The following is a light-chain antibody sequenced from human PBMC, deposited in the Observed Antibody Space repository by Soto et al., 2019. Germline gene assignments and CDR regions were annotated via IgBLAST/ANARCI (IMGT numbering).Light chain of an antibody. Sequence: QSALTQPPSVSGSPGQSITLSCTGTSGDVGGYHYVSWYQHHPGKAPKLMIYEVTNRPSGVSARFSGSKSGNTASLTISGLQAEDEADYYCYSYTASNTWVFGGGTKLTVL. CDR1: SGDVGGYHY. CDR2: EVT. CDR3: YSYTASNTWV. J-gene: IGLJ3*02. V-gene: IGLV2-14*01.